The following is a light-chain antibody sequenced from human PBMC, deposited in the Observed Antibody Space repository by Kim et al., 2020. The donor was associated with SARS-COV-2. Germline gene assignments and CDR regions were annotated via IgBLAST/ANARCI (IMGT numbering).Light chain of an antibody. CDR3: QAWDSSTAI. CDR2: QHT. CDR1: KLGDKY. J-gene: IGLJ2*01. Sequence: VSPGQTASITCSGDKLGDKYAFWYQKKPGQSPVLVIYQHTKRPSGIPGRFSGFSSGNTATLTICGTQAMDEADYYCQAWDSSTAIFGGGTKLTVL. V-gene: IGLV3-1*01.